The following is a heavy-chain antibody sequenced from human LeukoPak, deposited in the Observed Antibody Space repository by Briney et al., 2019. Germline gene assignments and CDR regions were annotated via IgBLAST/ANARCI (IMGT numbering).Heavy chain of an antibody. Sequence: PGGSLRLSCAASGFTVSSNYMSWVRQAPGKGLEWVSVIYSGGSTYYADSVKGRFTISRDNSKNTLYLQMNSLRAEDTAVYYCAKSHNRDDYVWGSYRYTGYYYYGMDVWGQGTTVTVSS. V-gene: IGHV3-66*01. J-gene: IGHJ6*02. CDR1: GFTVSSNY. D-gene: IGHD3-16*02. CDR3: AKSHNRDDYVWGSYRYTGYYYYGMDV. CDR2: IYSGGST.